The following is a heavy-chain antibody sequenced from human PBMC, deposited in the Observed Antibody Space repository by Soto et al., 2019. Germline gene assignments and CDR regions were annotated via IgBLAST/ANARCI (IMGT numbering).Heavy chain of an antibody. J-gene: IGHJ3*02. D-gene: IGHD4-17*01. Sequence: SETLSLTCTVSGGSIRSYCWSWIRQPPGKGLEWIGEINHSGSTNYNPSLKGRVTISVDTSKNQFSLKLSSVTAADTAVYYCARPMSDYGPFDIWGQGTMVTVSS. CDR2: INHSGST. CDR1: GGSIRSYC. CDR3: ARPMSDYGPFDI. V-gene: IGHV4-34*01.